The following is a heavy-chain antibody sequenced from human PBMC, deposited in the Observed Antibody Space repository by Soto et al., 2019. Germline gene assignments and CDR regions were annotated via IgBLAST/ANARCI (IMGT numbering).Heavy chain of an antibody. J-gene: IGHJ5*02. Sequence: EVQLVESGGGLVQPGGSLRLSCAASGFTVSSNYMSWVRQAPGKGLEWVSVIYSGGSTYYADSVKGRFTISRDNSKNTRYLQMNSLRAEDTAVYYCARGLLLWFGEFAPWGQGTLVTVSS. CDR1: GFTVSSNY. V-gene: IGHV3-66*01. CDR2: IYSGGST. CDR3: ARGLLLWFGEFAP. D-gene: IGHD3-10*01.